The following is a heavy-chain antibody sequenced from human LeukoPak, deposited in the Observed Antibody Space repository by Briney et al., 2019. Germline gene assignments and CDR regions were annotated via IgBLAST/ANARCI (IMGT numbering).Heavy chain of an antibody. CDR2: ISDGGDFT. Sequence: GGSLRLSCAASGFIFSNYGMSWVRQVPGKGLEWASSISDGGDFTSYADSVKGRFTISRDNFKNTLYLQMNSLRADDSAVYYCAKAPITMLVKWGKGTLVTVSS. V-gene: IGHV3-23*01. CDR3: AKAPITMLVK. D-gene: IGHD3-22*01. J-gene: IGHJ4*02. CDR1: GFIFSNYG.